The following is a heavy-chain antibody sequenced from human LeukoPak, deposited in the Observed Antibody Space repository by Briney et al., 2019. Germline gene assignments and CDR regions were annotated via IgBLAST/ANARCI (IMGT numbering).Heavy chain of an antibody. CDR3: ARDQRKHPRAQQLLPPTDYYYYYYMDV. J-gene: IGHJ6*03. CDR2: IYTSGST. D-gene: IGHD3-10*01. CDR1: GGSISSGSYY. V-gene: IGHV4-61*02. Sequence: PSETLSLTCTVSGGSISSGSYYWSWIRQPAGKGLEWIGRIYTSGSTNYNPSLKSRVTMSVDTSKNQFSLKLSSVTAADTAVYYCARDQRKHPRAQQLLPPTDYYYYYYMDVWGKGTTVTISS.